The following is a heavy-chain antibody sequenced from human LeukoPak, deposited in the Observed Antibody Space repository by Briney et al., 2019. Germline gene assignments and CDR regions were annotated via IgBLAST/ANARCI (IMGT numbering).Heavy chain of an antibody. CDR1: GYTFTSYA. Sequence: ASVKVSCKASGYTFTSYAISWVRQAPGQGLEWMGRIIPILGVANYAQKFQGRVTITADKSTSTAYMELSSLRSEDTAVYYCARRYCSGGSCSRSYNWFDPWGQGTLVTVSS. D-gene: IGHD2-15*01. J-gene: IGHJ5*02. V-gene: IGHV1-69*04. CDR2: IIPILGVA. CDR3: ARRYCSGGSCSRSYNWFDP.